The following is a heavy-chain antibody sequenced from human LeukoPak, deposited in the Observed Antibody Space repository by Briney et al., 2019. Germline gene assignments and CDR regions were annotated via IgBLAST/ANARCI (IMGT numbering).Heavy chain of an antibody. Sequence: SETLSLTCSVSGGSISSYYWSWIRQTAGKGLEWIGRIDASGSTRFNPSLKSRVTMSVDTSKNQFSLKLSSVTAADTAVYYCARGRDYYDILTGYYKGTHFDYWGQGTLVTVSS. CDR1: GGSISSYY. D-gene: IGHD3-9*01. J-gene: IGHJ4*02. V-gene: IGHV4-4*07. CDR2: IDASGST. CDR3: ARGRDYYDILTGYYKGTHFDY.